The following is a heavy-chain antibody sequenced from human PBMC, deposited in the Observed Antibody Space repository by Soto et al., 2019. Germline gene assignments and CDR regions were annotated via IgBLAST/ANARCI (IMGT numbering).Heavy chain of an antibody. Sequence: GESLRLSCAASGFTSSSYSMNWVRQAPGKGLEWVSYISSSSSTKYYADSVKGRFTISRDNAKNSPYLQMNSLSAEDTAVYYSAIDCCSGSNHRNLYASCAQETLVLGSS. CDR2: ISSSSSTK. CDR3: AIDCCSGSNHRNLYAS. D-gene: IGHD2-15*01. J-gene: IGHJ5*02. CDR1: GFTSSSYS. V-gene: IGHV3-48*01.